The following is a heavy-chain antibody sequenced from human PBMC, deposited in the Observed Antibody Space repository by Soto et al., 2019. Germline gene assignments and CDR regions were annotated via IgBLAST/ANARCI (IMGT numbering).Heavy chain of an antibody. D-gene: IGHD6-19*01. CDR1: GFTFSSYA. J-gene: IGHJ4*02. Sequence: GGSLRLSCAASGFTFSSYAMSWVRQAPGKGLEWVSAISGSGGSTYYADSVKGRFTISRDNSKNTLHLQMNSLRAEDTAVYYCAKRPYSSGWYYNYWGQGTLVTVSS. V-gene: IGHV3-23*01. CDR3: AKRPYSSGWYYNY. CDR2: ISGSGGST.